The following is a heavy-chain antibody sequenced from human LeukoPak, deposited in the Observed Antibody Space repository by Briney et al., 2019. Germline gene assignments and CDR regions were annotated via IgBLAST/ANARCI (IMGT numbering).Heavy chain of an antibody. V-gene: IGHV3-30*18. J-gene: IGHJ4*02. CDR1: GFTFSSYG. CDR3: AKDTPSYARLPRFDY. D-gene: IGHD2-2*01. CDR2: ISYDGSNK. Sequence: PGGSLRLSCAASGFTFSSYGMHWVRQAPGKGLEWVAVISYDGSNKYYADSVKGRFTISRDNSKNTLYLQMNSLRAEDTAAYYCAKDTPSYARLPRFDYWGQGTLVTVSS.